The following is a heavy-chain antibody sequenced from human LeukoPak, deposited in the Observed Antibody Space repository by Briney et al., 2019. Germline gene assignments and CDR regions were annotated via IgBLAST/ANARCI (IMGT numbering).Heavy chain of an antibody. CDR3: ARANYGSGSNYYYGMDV. CDR2: IWFDGSNK. V-gene: IGHV3-33*01. Sequence: GGSLRLSCAASGFTFSSFGMHWVRQAPGKGLEWVAVIWFDGSNKYYSDSVKGRFTISRDNSKNTLYLQVDSLRAEDTAVYYCARANYGSGSNYYYGMDVWGQGTTVTVSS. J-gene: IGHJ6*02. D-gene: IGHD3-10*01. CDR1: GFTFSSFG.